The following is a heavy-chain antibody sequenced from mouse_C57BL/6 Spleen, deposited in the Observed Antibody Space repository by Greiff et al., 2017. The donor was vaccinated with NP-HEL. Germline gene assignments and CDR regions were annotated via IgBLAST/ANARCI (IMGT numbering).Heavy chain of an antibody. V-gene: IGHV14-2*01. CDR2: IVPEDGET. Sequence: VQLQQSGAELVKPGASVKLSCTASGFNIQDYYMHWVKPRTEQGLGWIGRIVPEDGETKYASKFQGKATITADTSSNTDYLQLSSRTSEDTAVYYCATLYYDEPYWGQGTLVTVSA. CDR1: GFNIQDYY. D-gene: IGHD2-4*01. CDR3: ATLYYDEPY. J-gene: IGHJ3*01.